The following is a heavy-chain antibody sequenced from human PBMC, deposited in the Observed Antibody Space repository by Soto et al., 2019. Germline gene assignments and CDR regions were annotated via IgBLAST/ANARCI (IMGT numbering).Heavy chain of an antibody. CDR3: AREIKGMDV. CDR1: GYTFTSYD. Sequence: QLVQSGAEVKKPGASVKVSCKASGYTFTSYDINWVRQATGQGLEWMGWMNPNSGNTGYAHKIQSRVTMTRNTSMSTAYMELRSLGSEDTAVYYCAREIKGMDVCGQGTTVTVSS. V-gene: IGHV1-8*01. J-gene: IGHJ6*02. CDR2: MNPNSGNT.